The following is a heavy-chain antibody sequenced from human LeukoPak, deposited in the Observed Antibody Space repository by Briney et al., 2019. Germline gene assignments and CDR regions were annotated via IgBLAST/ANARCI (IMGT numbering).Heavy chain of an antibody. CDR2: IKPDGSIQ. J-gene: IGHJ4*02. CDR3: ATSYDSSGCD. D-gene: IGHD3-22*01. Sequence: GGSLRLSCTASGFTFSNFWMAWVHQAPGKGLEWVANIKPDGSIQFYGDSVKGRFTISRDNAKNSLYLQMNNLRAEDTALYYCATSYDSSGCDWGQGTLVTVSS. CDR1: GFTFSNFW. V-gene: IGHV3-7*01.